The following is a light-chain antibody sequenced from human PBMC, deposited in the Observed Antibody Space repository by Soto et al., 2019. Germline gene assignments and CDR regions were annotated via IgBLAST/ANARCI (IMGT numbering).Light chain of an antibody. V-gene: IGKV1-39*01. J-gene: IGKJ1*01. CDR1: QSISSY. CDR3: QQRYSTLWT. Sequence: DIQMTQSPSSLSASVGDRVTITCRASQSISSYLNWYQQKPGKAPKLLIYYASSLQSGVPSRFSGSRSGTDLTPTISSLQPEDFSTYYCQQRYSTLWTFGQGTKVEIK. CDR2: YAS.